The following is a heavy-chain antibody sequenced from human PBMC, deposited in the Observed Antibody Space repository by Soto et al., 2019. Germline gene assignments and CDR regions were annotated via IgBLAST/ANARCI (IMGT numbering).Heavy chain of an antibody. D-gene: IGHD4-17*01. CDR1: GFTVSSNY. Sequence: GGSLRLSCAASGFTVSSNYMSWVRQAPVNGLDWVSGLYSGGSTYYADSVKGRFTISSDNSKNTLFLQMNSLRADDTAVYYCATATYDYGHYPIDYWGQGTLVTVSS. CDR3: ATATYDYGHYPIDY. CDR2: LYSGGST. V-gene: IGHV3-53*01. J-gene: IGHJ4*02.